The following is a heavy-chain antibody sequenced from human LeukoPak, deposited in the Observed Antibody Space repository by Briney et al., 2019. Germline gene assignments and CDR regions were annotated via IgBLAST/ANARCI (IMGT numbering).Heavy chain of an antibody. Sequence: ASVKVSCKASGYSFTNYDINWLRQATGQGLEWMGWMNPHSGNTGYAQKLQGRVTITTDTSITTAYMELSSLTSEDTAVYYCARVFHDYGDYVADYWGQGTLVTVSS. CDR3: ARVFHDYGDYVADY. J-gene: IGHJ4*02. D-gene: IGHD4-17*01. CDR1: GYSFTNYD. V-gene: IGHV1-8*03. CDR2: MNPHSGNT.